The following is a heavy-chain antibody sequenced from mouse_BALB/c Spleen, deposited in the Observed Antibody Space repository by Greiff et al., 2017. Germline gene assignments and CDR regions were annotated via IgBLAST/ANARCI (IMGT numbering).Heavy chain of an antibody. V-gene: IGHV14-4*02. D-gene: IGHD2-2*01. Sequence: EVQRVESGTELVRSGASVKLSCTASGFNIKDYYMHWVKQRPEQGLEWIGWIDPENGDTEYAPKFQGKATMTADTSSNTAYLQLSSLTSEDTAVYYCNAWGYPAWFAYWGQGTLVTVSA. J-gene: IGHJ3*01. CDR2: IDPENGDT. CDR3: NAWGYPAWFAY. CDR1: GFNIKDYY.